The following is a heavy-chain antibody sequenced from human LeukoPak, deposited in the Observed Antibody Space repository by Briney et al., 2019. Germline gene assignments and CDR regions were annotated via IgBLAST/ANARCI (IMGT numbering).Heavy chain of an antibody. V-gene: IGHV4-34*01. J-gene: IGHJ5*02. CDR3: ARGPGTVGLSP. D-gene: IGHD1/OR15-1a*01. CDR2: INHSGDT. Sequence: NPSETLSLTCNVSGTSFTHYYWSWIRQTPEKGLEWIGQINHSGDTSYNPSLRSRVTLSVDSSKNQFSLKVTSVTAADTGVYYCARGPGTVGLSPWGQGTLVIVSS. CDR1: GTSFTHYY.